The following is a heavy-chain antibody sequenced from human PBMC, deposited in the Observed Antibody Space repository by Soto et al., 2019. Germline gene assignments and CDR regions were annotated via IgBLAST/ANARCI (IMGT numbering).Heavy chain of an antibody. CDR2: IYYSGSI. D-gene: IGHD2-2*01. CDR3: ARAEGYCCSTSCFGALRLYYYYYMDV. Sequence: TLSLTCTVSGGSISSYYWSWIRQPPGKGLEWIGYIYYSGSIYYIPSFKSRVIILVDTSKNHFSLKLSSVTAADTAVYYCARAEGYCCSTSCFGALRLYYYYYMDVWGKGTTVTVSS. CDR1: GGSISSYY. V-gene: IGHV4-59*01. J-gene: IGHJ6*03.